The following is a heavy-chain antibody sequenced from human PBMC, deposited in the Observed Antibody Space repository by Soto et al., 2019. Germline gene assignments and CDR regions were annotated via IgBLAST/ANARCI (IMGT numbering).Heavy chain of an antibody. CDR1: GDTFTRND. V-gene: IGHV1-8*01. D-gene: IGHD1-26*01. CDR3: ARFSWDAHAAFDI. CDR2: MNPNSGNT. J-gene: IGHJ3*02. Sequence: GASVKVSCKASGDTFTRNDINWVRQATGQGLEWMGWMNPNSGNTGYAQKFQGRVTMTRNTSISTAYMELSSLRSEDTAVYYCARFSWDAHAAFDIWGQGTMVTVS.